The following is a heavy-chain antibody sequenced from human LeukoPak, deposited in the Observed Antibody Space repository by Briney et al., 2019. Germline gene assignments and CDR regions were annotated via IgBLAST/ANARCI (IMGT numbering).Heavy chain of an antibody. CDR1: GFTFSSYA. J-gene: IGHJ4*02. CDR3: AKAGPWDYFDY. Sequence: GGSLRLSCAASGFTFSSYAMHWVRQAPGKGLEWVAVISYDGSNKYYADSVKGRFTISRDNSKNTLYLQMNSLRAEDTAVYYCAKAGPWDYFDYWGQGTLVTVSS. D-gene: IGHD3-16*01. V-gene: IGHV3-30-3*01. CDR2: ISYDGSNK.